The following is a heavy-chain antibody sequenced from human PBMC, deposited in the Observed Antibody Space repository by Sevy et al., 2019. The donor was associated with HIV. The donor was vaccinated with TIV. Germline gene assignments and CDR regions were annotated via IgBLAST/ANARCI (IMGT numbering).Heavy chain of an antibody. D-gene: IGHD6-13*01. CDR1: GFTFRNYG. V-gene: IGHV3-33*01. CDR3: ARDQGKDAPMDV. Sequence: GWSLRLSCVASGFTFRNYGMHWVRQAPGKGLEWVAVIWHDGKNKNYAESVKGRFTIFRDNSKNTLSLEMNSLRVEDTAVFYCARDQGKDAPMDVWGQGTTVTVSS. J-gene: IGHJ6*02. CDR2: IWHDGKNK.